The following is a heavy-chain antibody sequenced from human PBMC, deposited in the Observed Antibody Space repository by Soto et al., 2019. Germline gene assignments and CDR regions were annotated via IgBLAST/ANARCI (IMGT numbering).Heavy chain of an antibody. V-gene: IGHV3-11*01. CDR3: ASDPYYYASEY. CDR2: ISDSGDTI. CDR1: GFTFSDSY. Sequence: QVQLVESGGGLVKPGGSLRLSCAASGFTFSDSYMTWIRQAPGKGLEWISYISDSGDTIYYADSVKGRFTVSRDNAKNSLYLQMNSLRAEDTAVYYCASDPYYYASEYWGQGTLVTVSS. D-gene: IGHD3-10*01. J-gene: IGHJ4*02.